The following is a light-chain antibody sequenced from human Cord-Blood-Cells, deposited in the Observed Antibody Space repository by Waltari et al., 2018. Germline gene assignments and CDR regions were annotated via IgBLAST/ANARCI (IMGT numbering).Light chain of an antibody. V-gene: IGKV2-28*01. CDR3: MQALQTPLT. Sequence: IVMTQSPLSLPVPPAEPASISCRSTQSLLHSNGYNYLDWYLQKPGQSPQLLIYLGSNRASGVPDRFSGSGSGTDFTLKISRVEAEDVGVYYCMQALQTPLTFGPGTKVDIK. CDR2: LGS. CDR1: QSLLHSNGYNY. J-gene: IGKJ3*01.